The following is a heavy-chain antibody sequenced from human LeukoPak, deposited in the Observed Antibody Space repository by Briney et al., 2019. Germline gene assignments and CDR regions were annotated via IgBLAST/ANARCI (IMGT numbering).Heavy chain of an antibody. CDR1: GFTFSNYN. V-gene: IGHV3-21*04. J-gene: IGHJ6*03. D-gene: IGHD3-10*01. Sequence: PGGSPRLSCAASGFTFSNYNMNWVRQAPGKGLEWVSSITSSSTYIYYADSVKGRFTISRDISKNTLYLQMNSLRAEDTAVYYCARVLSGRGSLYDYYYYMDVWGKGTTVTISS. CDR2: ITSSSTYI. CDR3: ARVLSGRGSLYDYYYYMDV.